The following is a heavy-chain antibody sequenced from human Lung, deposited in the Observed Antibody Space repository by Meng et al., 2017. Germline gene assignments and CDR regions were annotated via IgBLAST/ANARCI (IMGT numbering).Heavy chain of an antibody. V-gene: IGHV3-33*01. CDR1: GFTFRSYG. Sequence: QVQLVESGGGAVQPGRSLRLSCAASGFTFRSYGMHWVRQAPGTGLEWVAVIWYDGSNKYYADSVKGRFTISRDNSKNTLYLQMNSLRAEDTAVYYCARGRYSSSSAVVDYWGQGTLVTVSS. CDR2: IWYDGSNK. CDR3: ARGRYSSSSAVVDY. J-gene: IGHJ4*02. D-gene: IGHD6-13*01.